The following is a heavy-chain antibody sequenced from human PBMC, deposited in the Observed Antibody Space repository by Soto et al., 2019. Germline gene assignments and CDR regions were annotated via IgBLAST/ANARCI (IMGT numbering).Heavy chain of an antibody. J-gene: IGHJ5*02. CDR1: GFTFSSYA. Sequence: VQLLESGGGLGQPGGSLKLSCAASGFTFSSYAMTWVRQAPGKGLEWIGYIYYSGSTYYNPSLKSRVTISVDTSKNQFSLKLSSVTAADTAVYYCARALRMVRGVRGVIIPWGQGTLVTVSS. CDR3: ARALRMVRGVRGVIIP. V-gene: IGHV4-30-4*08. CDR2: IYYSGST. D-gene: IGHD3-10*01.